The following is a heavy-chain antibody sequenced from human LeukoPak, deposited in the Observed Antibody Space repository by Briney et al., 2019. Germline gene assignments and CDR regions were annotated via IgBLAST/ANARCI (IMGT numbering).Heavy chain of an antibody. CDR3: ARVPQLDYYMDV. D-gene: IGHD6-13*01. Sequence: SETLSLTCTVSGGSISSGDYYWSWIRQPPGKGLEWIGYIYYSGSTYYNPSLKSRVTISVDTSKNQFSLKLSSVTAADTAVYYCARVPQLDYYMDVWGKGTTVTVSS. V-gene: IGHV4-30-4*08. CDR1: GGSISSGDYY. J-gene: IGHJ6*03. CDR2: IYYSGST.